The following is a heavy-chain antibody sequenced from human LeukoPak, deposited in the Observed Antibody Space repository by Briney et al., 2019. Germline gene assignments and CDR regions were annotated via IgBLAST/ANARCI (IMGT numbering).Heavy chain of an antibody. CDR2: ISGSGGST. Sequence: GGSLRLSCAASGFTFSSYAMSWVRQAPGKGLEWVSAISGSGGSTYYADSVKGRFTISRDNSKNTLYLQLNSLRAEDTAVYYCAKDATMTTVTTFWFDPWGQGTLVTVSS. CDR1: GFTFSSYA. D-gene: IGHD4-17*01. CDR3: AKDATMTTVTTFWFDP. V-gene: IGHV3-23*01. J-gene: IGHJ5*02.